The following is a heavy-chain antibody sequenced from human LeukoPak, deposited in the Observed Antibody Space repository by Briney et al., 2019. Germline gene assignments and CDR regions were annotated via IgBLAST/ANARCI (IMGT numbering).Heavy chain of an antibody. CDR1: GFTFSGYW. D-gene: IGHD2-2*01. J-gene: IGHJ6*03. CDR3: ARGRDKVVSAGYYYHMDV. CDR2: INERGSVQ. Sequence: GGSLRLSCAASGFTFSGYWMNWVRQSPGKGLEWVANINERGSVQHYVDSVEGRFTISRDNAKNSLDLQMHSLRAEDTAVYYCARGRDKVVSAGYYYHMDVWGEGTTVTVSS. V-gene: IGHV3-7*01.